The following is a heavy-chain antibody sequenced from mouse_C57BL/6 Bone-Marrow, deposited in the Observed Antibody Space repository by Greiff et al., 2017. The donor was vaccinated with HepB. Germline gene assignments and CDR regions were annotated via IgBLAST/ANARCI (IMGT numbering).Heavy chain of an antibody. CDR2: ISSCSSTI. CDR1: GFTFSDYG. D-gene: IGHD1-1*01. J-gene: IGHJ1*03. V-gene: IGHV5-17*01. CDR3: ARIPITTVVAGYFDV. Sequence: EVQRVESGGGLVKPGGSLKLSCAASGFTFSDYGMHWVRQAPEKGLEWVAYISSCSSTIYYADTVKGRFPISRDNAKSTLFLQMTSLRSEDTAMYYCARIPITTVVAGYFDVWGTGTTVTVSS.